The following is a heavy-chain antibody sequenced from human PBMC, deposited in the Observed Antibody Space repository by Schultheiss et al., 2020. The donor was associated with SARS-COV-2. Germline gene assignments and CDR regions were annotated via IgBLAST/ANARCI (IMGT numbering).Heavy chain of an antibody. J-gene: IGHJ6*02. CDR3: ARRGICTNGVCYTGRAPYGMDV. V-gene: IGHV4-61*01. CDR2: IYYSGST. Sequence: SETLSLTCTVSGGSVSSGSYYWSWIRQPPGKGLEWIGYIYYSGSTYYNPSLKSRVTISVDTSKNQFSLKLSSVTAADTAVYYCARRGICTNGVCYTGRAPYGMDVWGQGTTVTVSS. D-gene: IGHD2-8*01. CDR1: GGSVSSGSYY.